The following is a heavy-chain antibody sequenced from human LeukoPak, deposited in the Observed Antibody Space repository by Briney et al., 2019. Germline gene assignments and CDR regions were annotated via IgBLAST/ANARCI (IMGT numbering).Heavy chain of an antibody. CDR1: GYTFTGYY. Sequence: ASVKVSCKASGYTFTGYYIHWVRQAPGQGLEWMGRINPNNGGTDYAQKFQGSVTMTRDTSISTASVELTRLTSDDTAVFYCAREWSYGDYYDYWGQGTLVTVFS. V-gene: IGHV1-2*06. J-gene: IGHJ4*02. CDR2: INPNNGGT. CDR3: AREWSYGDYYDY. D-gene: IGHD4-17*01.